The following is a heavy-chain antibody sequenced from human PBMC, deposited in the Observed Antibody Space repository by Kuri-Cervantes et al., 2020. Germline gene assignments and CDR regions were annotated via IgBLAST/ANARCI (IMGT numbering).Heavy chain of an antibody. CDR1: GYTFTGYY. CDR3: ARSGGCDSSGCYSGVYSHYYMDV. J-gene: IGHJ6*03. CDR2: INPNSGGT. Sequence: ASVKVSCKASGYTFTGYYMHWVRQAPGQGLEWMGWINPNSGGTNYAQKFQGRVTMTRDTSISTAYTELSSLRSEDTAVYYCARSGGCDSSGCYSGVYSHYYMDVWGKGTTVTVSS. V-gene: IGHV1-2*02. D-gene: IGHD2-2*01.